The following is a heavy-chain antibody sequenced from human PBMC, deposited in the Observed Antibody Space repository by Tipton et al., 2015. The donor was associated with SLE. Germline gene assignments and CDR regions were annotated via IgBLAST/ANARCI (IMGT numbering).Heavy chain of an antibody. CDR3: ARDIEAPGDFLYFDY. CDR2: IHYSGST. Sequence: TLSLTCTVSGDSISSSCYYWGWIRQPPGKGLEWIGRIHYSGSTYYNPSLRSRVTIYVDTSKNQFSLKLSSGTAADTAVYYCARDIEAPGDFLYFDYWGQGILVTVSS. CDR1: GDSISSSCYY. J-gene: IGHJ4*02. D-gene: IGHD7-27*01. V-gene: IGHV4-39*02.